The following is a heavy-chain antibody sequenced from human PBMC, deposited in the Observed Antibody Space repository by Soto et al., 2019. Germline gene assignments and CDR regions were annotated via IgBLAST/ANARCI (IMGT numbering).Heavy chain of an antibody. CDR3: ARDFAYFDS. Sequence: PXRSLARTWTVRGGRVKSGIYSWSWIRQPPGKGLEWIGYVYHTGRTSYNPSLKSRVSISMDTSKNQFSLNLDSVTAADTAVYFCARDFAYFDSWGQGTLVTVSS. CDR2: VYHTGRT. CDR1: GGRVKSGIYS. J-gene: IGHJ4*02. V-gene: IGHV4-61*01. D-gene: IGHD3-3*01.